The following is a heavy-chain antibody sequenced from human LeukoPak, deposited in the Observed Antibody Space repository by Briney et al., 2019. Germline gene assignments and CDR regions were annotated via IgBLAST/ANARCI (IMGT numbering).Heavy chain of an antibody. J-gene: IGHJ4*02. D-gene: IGHD1-1*01. V-gene: IGHV3-7*01. Sequence: GGSLRLSCAASGSSISNFWMHWVRQALGKGLEWVAIIDKDGNEIKYVDSVKGRFTLSRDNAKNSVYLQMNSLRTEDTALYYCVTDGDKWNDFEYWGQGTPVTVSS. CDR3: VTDGDKWNDFEY. CDR1: GSSISNFW. CDR2: IDKDGNEI.